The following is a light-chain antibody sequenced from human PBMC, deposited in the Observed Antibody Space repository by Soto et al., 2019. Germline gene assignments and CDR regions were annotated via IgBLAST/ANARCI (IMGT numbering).Light chain of an antibody. J-gene: IGLJ1*01. V-gene: IGLV2-14*03. CDR2: DVT. CDR1: SSDVGGYNY. CDR3: SSYTSSITPFV. Sequence: QSVLTQPASVSGSPGQSITISCTGTSSDVGGYNYVSWYQQHPGKAPKLIIYDVTNRPSGVSDRFSGSKSGNTASLTISGLQAEDGTDYYCSSYTSSITPFVFGTGTKLTVL.